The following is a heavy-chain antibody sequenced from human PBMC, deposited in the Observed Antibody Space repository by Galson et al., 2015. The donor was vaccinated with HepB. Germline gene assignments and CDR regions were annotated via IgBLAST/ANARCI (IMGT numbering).Heavy chain of an antibody. CDR3: ARRAKVGALRHYFDY. V-gene: IGHV4-34*01. Sequence: SETLSLTCAVYGGSFSGYYWSWIRQPPGKGLEWIGEINHSGSTNYNPSLKSRVTISVDTSKNQFSLKLSSVTAADTAVYYCARRAKVGALRHYFDYWGQGTLVTVSS. D-gene: IGHD1-26*01. CDR1: GGSFSGYY. CDR2: INHSGST. J-gene: IGHJ4*02.